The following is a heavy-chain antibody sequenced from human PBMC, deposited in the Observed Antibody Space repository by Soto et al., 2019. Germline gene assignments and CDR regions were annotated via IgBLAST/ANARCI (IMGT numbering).Heavy chain of an antibody. CDR3: TTDTSSEWVNAFDY. J-gene: IGHJ4*02. CDR1: GFTFSDAW. CDR2: LKSKADGETT. V-gene: IGHV3-15*07. D-gene: IGHD6-25*01. Sequence: EVKLVESGGGLVKPGGSLRLSCAASGFTFSDAWMNWVRQSPGKGLEWVARLKSKADGETTDYAEPVIGRFSISRDDSQDMLYLQLDSLKTEDTALYYCTTDTSSEWVNAFDYWGQGILVTVSS.